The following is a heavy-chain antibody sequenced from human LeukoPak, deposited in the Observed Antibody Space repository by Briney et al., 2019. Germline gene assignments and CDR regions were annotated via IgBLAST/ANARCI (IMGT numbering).Heavy chain of an antibody. J-gene: IGHJ5*02. CDR2: ISAYNGNT. V-gene: IGHV1-18*01. CDR1: GYTFTSYG. D-gene: IGHD2-2*02. Sequence: GASVKVSCKASGYTFTSYGISWVRQAPGQGLEWMGWISAYNGNTNYAQKLQGRVTMTTDTSTSTAYMELSSLRSEDTAVYYCAREWGRYCSSTSCYIIDNRHNWFDPWGQGTLVTVSS. CDR3: AREWGRYCSSTSCYIIDNRHNWFDP.